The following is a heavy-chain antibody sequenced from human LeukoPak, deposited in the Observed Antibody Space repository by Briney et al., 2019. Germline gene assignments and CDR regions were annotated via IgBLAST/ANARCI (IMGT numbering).Heavy chain of an antibody. J-gene: IGHJ5*02. CDR2: INHSGST. CDR1: GGSFSGYY. Sequence: SETLSLTCAVYGGSFSGYYWSWIRQPPGKGLEWIGEINHSGSTNYNPSLKSRVTISVDTSQNQFSLKLRSVTAADTAVYYCARGTSEGRNWFDPSGQGTLVTVSS. D-gene: IGHD1-26*01. CDR3: ARGTSEGRNWFDP. V-gene: IGHV4-34*01.